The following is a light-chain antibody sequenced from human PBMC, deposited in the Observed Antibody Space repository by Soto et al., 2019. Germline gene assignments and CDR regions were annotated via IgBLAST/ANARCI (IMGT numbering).Light chain of an antibody. J-gene: IGKJ3*01. CDR1: QSVSNSY. Sequence: EIVLTQSPGTLSLSPGERVTLSCRASQSVSNSYLAWYQQKPGQAPRLLIYAASSRATGIPDRFSGSGSGTDFTLTISRLEPEDFAVYYCQQYGSSPLTFGPGTKVEIK. CDR3: QQYGSSPLT. V-gene: IGKV3-20*01. CDR2: AAS.